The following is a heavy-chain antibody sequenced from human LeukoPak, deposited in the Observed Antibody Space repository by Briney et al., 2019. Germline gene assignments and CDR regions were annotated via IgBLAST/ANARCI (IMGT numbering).Heavy chain of an antibody. Sequence: SETLSLTCIVSDGSISSSSYYWGWIRQPPGKGLEWLGSFYYSGSTYYSPSLKSRVTISVDTSKNQFSLKLSSVTAADTAVYYCARIITMVVSLPSHFDYWGQGTLVAVSS. CDR2: FYYSGST. CDR3: ARIITMVVSLPSHFDY. V-gene: IGHV4-39*01. D-gene: IGHD3-22*01. J-gene: IGHJ4*02. CDR1: DGSISSSSYY.